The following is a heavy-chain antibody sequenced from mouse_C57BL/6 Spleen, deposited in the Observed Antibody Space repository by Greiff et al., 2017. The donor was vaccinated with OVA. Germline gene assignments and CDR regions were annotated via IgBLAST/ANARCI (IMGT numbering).Heavy chain of an antibody. CDR2: IRNKANNHAT. CDR1: GFTFSDAW. D-gene: IGHD1-1*01. Sequence: EVKLVESGGGLVQPGGSMKLSCAASGFTFSDAWMDWVRQSPEKGLEWVAEIRNKANNHATYYAESVKGRFAISRDDSKSSVYLQMNSLRAEDTGIYYCTRPGLRYPFAYWGQGTLVTVSA. J-gene: IGHJ3*01. CDR3: TRPGLRYPFAY. V-gene: IGHV6-6*01.